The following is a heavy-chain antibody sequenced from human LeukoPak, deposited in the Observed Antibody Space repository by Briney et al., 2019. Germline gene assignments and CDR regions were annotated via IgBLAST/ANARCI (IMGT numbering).Heavy chain of an antibody. CDR1: EFTLSSYE. D-gene: IGHD6-19*01. J-gene: IGHJ3*02. V-gene: IGHV3-48*03. CDR2: IGGNNI. CDR3: ARETIAVFGDAFDI. Sequence: PGGSLRLSCAASEFTLSSYEMNWVRQAPGKGLEWLSYIGGNNIYYADSVKDRFTISRDNAKNSLYLQMSSLRAEDTAVYYCARETIAVFGDAFDIWGQGTMVTVSS.